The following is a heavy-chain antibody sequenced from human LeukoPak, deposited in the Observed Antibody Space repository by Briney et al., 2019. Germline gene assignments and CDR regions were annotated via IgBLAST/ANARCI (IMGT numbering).Heavy chain of an antibody. J-gene: IGHJ4*02. D-gene: IGHD5-12*01. CDR2: IRSKANSYAT. V-gene: IGHV3-73*01. Sequence: GGSLRLSCAASGFTFSGSAMHWVRQASGKGLEGGGGIRSKANSYATAYAASVKGSVTISRDDSKNTAYLQMNSLKTEDTAVYYCTRHGYSGYDVDYWGQGTLVTVSS. CDR3: TRHGYSGYDVDY. CDR1: GFTFSGSA.